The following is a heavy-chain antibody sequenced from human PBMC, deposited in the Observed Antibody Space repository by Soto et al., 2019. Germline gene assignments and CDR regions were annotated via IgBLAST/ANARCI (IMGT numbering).Heavy chain of an antibody. D-gene: IGHD3-22*01. CDR1: GGSISSYY. CDR2: IYYSGST. J-gene: IGHJ6*02. Sequence: ETLSLTCTVSGGSISSYYWSWIRQPPGKGLEWIGYIYYSGSTNYNPSLKSRVTISVDTSKNQFSLKLSSVTAADTAVYYCARDWGYDSSGYPYYYYGMDVWGQGTTVTVSS. V-gene: IGHV4-59*01. CDR3: ARDWGYDSSGYPYYYYGMDV.